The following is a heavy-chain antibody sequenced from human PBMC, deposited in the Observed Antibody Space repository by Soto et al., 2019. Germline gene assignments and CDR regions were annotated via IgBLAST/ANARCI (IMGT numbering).Heavy chain of an antibody. J-gene: IGHJ6*03. CDR3: ATITRAYDMDV. V-gene: IGHV4-39*01. Sequence: QLQLQESGPGLVKPSETLSLTCSVSGGSISSSSYYWGWIRQPPGKGLEWIGSIYYSGSSYYNPSLKGRVTLPVDTSGNKCSLRLSSVTAADTAVYYCATITRAYDMDVWGKGTTVTVSS. CDR2: IYYSGSS. D-gene: IGHD3-10*01. CDR1: GGSISSSSYY.